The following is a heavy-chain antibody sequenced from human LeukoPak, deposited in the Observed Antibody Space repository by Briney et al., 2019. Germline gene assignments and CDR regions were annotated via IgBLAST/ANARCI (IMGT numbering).Heavy chain of an antibody. Sequence: SETLSLTCTVSGGSISSSSYYWGWIRQPPGKGLEWIGSIYYSGSTYYNPSLKSRVTISVDTSKNQFSLKLSSVTAADTAVYYCARTLSGAYFFWGQGTLVTVSS. J-gene: IGHJ4*02. V-gene: IGHV4-39*07. D-gene: IGHD7-27*01. CDR2: IYYSGST. CDR1: GGSISSSSYY. CDR3: ARTLSGAYFF.